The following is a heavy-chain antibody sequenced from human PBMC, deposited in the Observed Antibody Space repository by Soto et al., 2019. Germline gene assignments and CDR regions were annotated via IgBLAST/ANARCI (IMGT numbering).Heavy chain of an antibody. J-gene: IGHJ3*02. CDR3: ARAGLWFGELGAFDI. CDR2: IWYDGSNK. CDR1: GFTFSSYG. D-gene: IGHD3-10*01. Sequence: PGGSLRLSCAASGFTFSSYGMHWVRQAPGKGLEWVAVIWYDGSNKYYGDSVKGRFTISRDNSKNTVSLQMNSLRAEDTAVYYCARAGLWFGELGAFDIWGQGTMVTVSS. V-gene: IGHV3-33*01.